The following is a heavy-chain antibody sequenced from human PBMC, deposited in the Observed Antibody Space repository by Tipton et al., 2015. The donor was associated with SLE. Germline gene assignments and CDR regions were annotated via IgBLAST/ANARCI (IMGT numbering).Heavy chain of an antibody. Sequence: SLRLSCAASGFTFSDYYMSWIRQAPGKGLEWVSYISSSGSTIYYADSVKGRFTISRDNAKNSLYLQMNSLRAEDTAVYYCARDAREGPAFDIWGQGTMVTVSS. CDR2: ISSSGSTI. V-gene: IGHV3-11*04. D-gene: IGHD1-26*01. CDR3: ARDAREGPAFDI. J-gene: IGHJ3*02. CDR1: GFTFSDYY.